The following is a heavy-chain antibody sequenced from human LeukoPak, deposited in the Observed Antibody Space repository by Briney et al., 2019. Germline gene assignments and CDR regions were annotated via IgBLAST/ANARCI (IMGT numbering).Heavy chain of an antibody. CDR1: GFTFSSYA. V-gene: IGHV3-23*01. D-gene: IGHD5-18*01. Sequence: PGGSLRLSCAASGFTFSSYAMNWVRQAPGKGLEWVSTIGGSGGSTYYADSVKGQFTISRDNSKNTLYLQMNSLRAEDTAVYYCASLDTAMGTFDYWGQGTLVTVSS. CDR3: ASLDTAMGTFDY. J-gene: IGHJ4*02. CDR2: IGGSGGST.